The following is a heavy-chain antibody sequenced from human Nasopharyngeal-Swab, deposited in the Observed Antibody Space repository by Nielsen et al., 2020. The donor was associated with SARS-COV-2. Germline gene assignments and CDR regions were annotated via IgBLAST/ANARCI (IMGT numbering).Heavy chain of an antibody. CDR3: AKVGGSGWYSDY. CDR2: IYSGGSST. Sequence: LSLTCAASGFTFSSYAMSWVRQAPGKGLEWVSVIYSGGSSTYYADFVKGRFTISRDNSKNTLYLQMNSLRAEDTAVYYCAKVGGSGWYSDYWGQGTLVTVSS. V-gene: IGHV3-23*03. D-gene: IGHD6-19*01. J-gene: IGHJ4*02. CDR1: GFTFSSYA.